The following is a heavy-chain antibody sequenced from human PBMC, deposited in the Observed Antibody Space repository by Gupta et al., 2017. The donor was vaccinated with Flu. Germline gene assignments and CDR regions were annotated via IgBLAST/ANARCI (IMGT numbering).Heavy chain of an antibody. V-gene: IGHV4-39*01. CDR3: AKIYDAFDI. CDR2: ST. Sequence: STYYNPSLKSRVSMSVDTSKNQFSLKLTSVTAADTAMYYCAKIYDAFDIWGQGTMVTVSS. J-gene: IGHJ3*02.